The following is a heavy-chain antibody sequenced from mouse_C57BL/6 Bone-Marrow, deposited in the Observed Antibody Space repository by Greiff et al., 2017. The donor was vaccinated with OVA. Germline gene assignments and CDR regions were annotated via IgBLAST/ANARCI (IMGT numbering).Heavy chain of an antibody. CDR2: IDPSDSYT. D-gene: IGHD1-1*01. J-gene: IGHJ2*01. CDR1: GYTFTSYW. CDR3: ARGITTLVGGAYYFDY. Sequence: QVQLQQPGAELVRPGTSVKLSCKASGYTFTSYWMHWVKQRPGQGLEWIGVIDPSDSYTNYNQKFKGKATLTVDTSSSTAYMQLSSLTSEDSAVYYCARGITTLVGGAYYFDYWGQGTTLTVSS. V-gene: IGHV1-59*01.